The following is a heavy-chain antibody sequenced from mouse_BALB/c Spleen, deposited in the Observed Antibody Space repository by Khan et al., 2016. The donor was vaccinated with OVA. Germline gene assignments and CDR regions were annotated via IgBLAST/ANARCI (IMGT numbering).Heavy chain of an antibody. CDR1: GNIFTSYG. CDR3: TTAYYRYYFDY. Sequence: VQLQQSGAELGRPGSSAKPSCKTSGNIFTSYGIKRVKQRPGQGLEWIGYTYPGNGYTEYSETFQGKATLTSDTSSNTAYMQLRSLTSEDAAISFCTTAYYRYYFDYWVPVSTLTVSS. V-gene: IGHV1S134*01. J-gene: IGHJ2*01. CDR2: TYPGNGYT. D-gene: IGHD2-14*01.